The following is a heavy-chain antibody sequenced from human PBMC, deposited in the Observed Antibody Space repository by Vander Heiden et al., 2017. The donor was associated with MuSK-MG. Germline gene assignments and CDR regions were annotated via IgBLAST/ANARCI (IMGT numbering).Heavy chain of an antibody. Sequence: EVQLLESGGGLVQPGASLGLSFAAAGFTFSVYAMRRVRQAPGNGWEWVSVIVGSGGSKYYADPVKGRFTTARDNSKNTLYLQMNSLRAEDTAVYYCAKDREWELPFDAFDIWGQGTMVTVSS. D-gene: IGHD1-26*01. J-gene: IGHJ3*02. CDR1: GFTFSVYA. V-gene: IGHV3-23*01. CDR3: AKDREWELPFDAFDI. CDR2: IVGSGGSK.